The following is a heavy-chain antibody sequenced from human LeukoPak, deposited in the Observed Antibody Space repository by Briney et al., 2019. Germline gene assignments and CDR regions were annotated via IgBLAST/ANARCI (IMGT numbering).Heavy chain of an antibody. V-gene: IGHV1-18*01. D-gene: IGHD3-3*01. CDR1: GYTFTSYG. Sequence: AASVKVSCKASGYTFTSYGISWVRQAPGQGLEWMGWISAYNGNTNYAQKLQGRVTMTTDTSTSTAYMELRSLRSDDTAVYYCARDSGRITIFGVVIRFDYWGQGTLVTVSS. CDR2: ISAYNGNT. CDR3: ARDSGRITIFGVVIRFDY. J-gene: IGHJ4*02.